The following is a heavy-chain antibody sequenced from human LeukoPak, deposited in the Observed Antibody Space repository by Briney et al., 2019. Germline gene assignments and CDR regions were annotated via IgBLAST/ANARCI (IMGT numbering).Heavy chain of an antibody. CDR2: IKQDGSEK. J-gene: IGHJ4*02. CDR3: AREVRLGELSFFDY. V-gene: IGHV3-7*01. CDR1: GFTFSSYW. D-gene: IGHD3-16*02. Sequence: GGSLRLSCAASGFTFSSYWMSWVRQAPGKGLEWVSNIKQDGSEKYYVDSVKGRFTISRDNAKNSLYLQMNSLRAEDTAVYYCAREVRLGELSFFDYWGQGTLVTVSS.